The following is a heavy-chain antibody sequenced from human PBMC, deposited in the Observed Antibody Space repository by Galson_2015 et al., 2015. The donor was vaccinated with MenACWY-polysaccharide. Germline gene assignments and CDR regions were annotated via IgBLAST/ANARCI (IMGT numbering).Heavy chain of an antibody. D-gene: IGHD3-10*01. J-gene: IGHJ3*02. V-gene: IGHV7-4-1*02. CDR2: INTNTGNP. CDR1: GYTFTNYA. Sequence: SVKVSCKASGYTFTNYAINWVRQAPGQGLEWLGWINTNTGNPTYAQGFTGRFVFSLDTSVSTTYLQVSSLKAEDTAVYYCARAGITMPNSRDAFDIWGQGTLVTGSS. CDR3: ARAGITMPNSRDAFDI.